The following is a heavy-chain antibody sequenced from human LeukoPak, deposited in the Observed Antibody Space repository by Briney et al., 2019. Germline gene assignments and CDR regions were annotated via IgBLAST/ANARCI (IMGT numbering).Heavy chain of an antibody. D-gene: IGHD6-13*01. J-gene: IGHJ4*02. CDR2: INPNSGGT. Sequence: ASVKVSCKASGYTFTGYYMHWVRQAPGQGLEWMGWINPNSGGTNYAQKFQGRVTMTRDMSTSTVYMELSSLRSEDTAVYYCVLEIQQQLVRVFDYWGQGTLVTVSS. CDR3: VLEIQQQLVRVFDY. CDR1: GYTFTGYY. V-gene: IGHV1-2*02.